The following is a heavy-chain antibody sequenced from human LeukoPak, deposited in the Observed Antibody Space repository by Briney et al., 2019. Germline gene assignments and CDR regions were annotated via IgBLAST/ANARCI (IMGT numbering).Heavy chain of an antibody. V-gene: IGHV3-53*01. Sequence: GGSLRLSCAASGFTFSSYWMSWVRQAPGKGLEWVSVIYSGGSTYYADSVKGRFTISRDNSKNTLYLQMNSLRAEDTAVYYCARGRGYYDSSGPNVPAYYFDYWGQGTLVTVSS. D-gene: IGHD3-22*01. CDR1: GFTFSSYW. CDR3: ARGRGYYDSSGPNVPAYYFDY. J-gene: IGHJ4*02. CDR2: IYSGGST.